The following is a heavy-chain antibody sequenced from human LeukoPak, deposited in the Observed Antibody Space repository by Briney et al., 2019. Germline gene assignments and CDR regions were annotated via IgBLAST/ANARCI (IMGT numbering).Heavy chain of an antibody. CDR1: GFTFSSYA. J-gene: IGHJ4*02. CDR2: ISNDGSNK. V-gene: IGHV3-30-3*01. D-gene: IGHD6-25*01. CDR3: ARSYRSGWHYFDY. Sequence: GGSLRLSCAASGFTFSSYAMHWVRQAPGQGLEWVAVISNDGSNKYYADSVKGRFTISRDISKNTLYLQMNSLRAEDTAVYYCARSYRSGWHYFDYWGQRTLVTVSS.